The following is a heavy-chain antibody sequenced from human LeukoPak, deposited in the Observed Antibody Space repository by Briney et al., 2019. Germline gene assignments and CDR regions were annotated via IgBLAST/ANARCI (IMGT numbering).Heavy chain of an antibody. J-gene: IGHJ4*02. D-gene: IGHD6-19*01. V-gene: IGHV3-15*01. CDR1: GFTFSNAW. CDR2: IKSKTDGGTP. Sequence: GGSLRLSCAASGFTFSNAWMSWVRQAPGKGLEWVGRIKSKTDGGTPDYAAPVKGRFTISRDDSKNTLYLQMNSLKTEDTAVYYCTTGFPIAVSGTGFDYWVQGTLVTVSS. CDR3: TTGFPIAVSGTGFDY.